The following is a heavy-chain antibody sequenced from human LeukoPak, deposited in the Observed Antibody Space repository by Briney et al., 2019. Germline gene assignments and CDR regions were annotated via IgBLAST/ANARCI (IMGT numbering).Heavy chain of an antibody. CDR1: GGSFSGYY. D-gene: IGHD1-26*01. CDR3: ARPLGAARYNWFDP. J-gene: IGHJ5*02. V-gene: IGHV4-34*01. Sequence: SETLSLTCAVYGGSFSGYYWGWIRQPPGKGLEWSGEINHSGSTNYNPSLRSRVPISVDTSKDQFSLKLSSVTAADTAVYYCARPLGAARYNWFDPWGQGTLVTVSS. CDR2: INHSGST.